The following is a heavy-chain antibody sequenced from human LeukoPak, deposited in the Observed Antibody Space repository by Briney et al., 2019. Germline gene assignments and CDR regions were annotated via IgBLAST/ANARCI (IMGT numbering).Heavy chain of an antibody. D-gene: IGHD3-10*01. CDR2: INPNSGGT. Sequence: GASVKVSCKASGYTFTGYYMHWVRQAPGQGLEWMGWINPNSGGTNYAQKFQGRVTMTRDTSISTAYMELSRLRSDDTAVYYCARDSDPTYYFDSGPYHAYWGQGTLVTVSS. J-gene: IGHJ4*02. CDR3: ARDSDPTYYFDSGPYHAY. CDR1: GYTFTGYY. V-gene: IGHV1-2*02.